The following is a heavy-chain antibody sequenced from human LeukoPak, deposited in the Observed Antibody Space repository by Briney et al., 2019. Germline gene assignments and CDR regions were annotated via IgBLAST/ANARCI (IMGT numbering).Heavy chain of an antibody. CDR2: TYYRSKWYN. Sequence: SQTLSLTCAISGDSVSSNSAAWNWIRQSPSRGLEWLGRTYYRSKWYNDYAVSVKSRITINPDTSKNQFSLQLNSVTPGDTAVYYCARDMAPDYYDSSGYQVGFDYWGQGTLVTVSS. J-gene: IGHJ4*02. V-gene: IGHV6-1*01. CDR1: GDSVSSNSAA. CDR3: ARDMAPDYYDSSGYQVGFDY. D-gene: IGHD3-22*01.